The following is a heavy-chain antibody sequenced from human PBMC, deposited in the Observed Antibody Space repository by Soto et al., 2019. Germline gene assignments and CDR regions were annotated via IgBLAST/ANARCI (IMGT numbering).Heavy chain of an antibody. CDR3: ASIGRWYGFTDAFDI. Sequence: QVQLVQSGAEVKKPGASVKVSCKASGYTFTSYYMHWVRQAPGQGLEWMGIINPSGGSTSYAQKFQGRVTMTRDTSTSTVYMELSSLRSEDTAVYYCASIGRWYGFTDAFDIWGQGTMVTVSS. V-gene: IGHV1-46*01. CDR1: GYTFTSYY. J-gene: IGHJ3*02. CDR2: INPSGGST. D-gene: IGHD6-13*01.